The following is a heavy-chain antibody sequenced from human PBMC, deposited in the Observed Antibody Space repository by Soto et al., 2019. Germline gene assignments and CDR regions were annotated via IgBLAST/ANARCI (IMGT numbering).Heavy chain of an antibody. CDR1: GYTFTSYG. J-gene: IGHJ4*02. CDR2: ISAYNGNT. V-gene: IGHV1-18*01. Sequence: ASVKVSCKSSGYTFTSYGISWVRQAPGQGLEWMGWISAYNGNTNYAQKLQGRVTMTTDTSTSTAYMELRSLRSDDTAVYYCARELNSSGWSNLYYWGQGTLVTVSS. D-gene: IGHD6-19*01. CDR3: ARELNSSGWSNLYY.